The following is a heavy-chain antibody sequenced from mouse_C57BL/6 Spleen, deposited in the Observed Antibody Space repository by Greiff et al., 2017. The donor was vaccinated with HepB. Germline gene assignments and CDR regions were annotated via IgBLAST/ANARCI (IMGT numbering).Heavy chain of an antibody. CDR2: ISSGSSTI. CDR3: ATRGLYYFDY. CDR1: GFTFSDYG. J-gene: IGHJ2*01. V-gene: IGHV5-17*01. Sequence: EVQRVESGGGLVKPGGSLKLSCAASGFTFSDYGMHWVRQAPEKGLEWVAYISSGSSTIYYAETVKGRFTISRDNAKNTLYLQMTSLRSEDTAMYYCATRGLYYFDYWGQGTTLTVSS.